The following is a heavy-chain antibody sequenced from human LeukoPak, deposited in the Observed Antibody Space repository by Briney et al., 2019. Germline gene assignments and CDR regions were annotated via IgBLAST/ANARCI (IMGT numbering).Heavy chain of an antibody. J-gene: IGHJ3*02. CDR2: INPNSGGT. D-gene: IGHD6-13*01. Sequence: GASVKVSCKASGYTFTGYYMHWVRQAPGQGLEWMGWINPNSGGTNYAQKFQGRVTMTRDTSISTAYMELSRLRSDDTAVYYCAGDWDLSSTVTDAFDIWGQGTMVTVPS. CDR1: GYTFTGYY. V-gene: IGHV1-2*02. CDR3: AGDWDLSSTVTDAFDI.